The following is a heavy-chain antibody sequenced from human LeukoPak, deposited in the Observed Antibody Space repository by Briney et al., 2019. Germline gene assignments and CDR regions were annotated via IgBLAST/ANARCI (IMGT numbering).Heavy chain of an antibody. CDR1: GFTFSSCE. J-gene: IGHJ4*02. Sequence: GGSLRLSCAASGFTFSSCEMNWVRQAPGKGLEWVSYISSSGSTIYYADSVKGRFTISRDNAKNSLYLQMNSLRAEDTAVYYCARESYRGGYYFDYWGQGTLVTVSS. V-gene: IGHV3-48*03. CDR3: ARESYRGGYYFDY. D-gene: IGHD3-22*01. CDR2: ISSSGSTI.